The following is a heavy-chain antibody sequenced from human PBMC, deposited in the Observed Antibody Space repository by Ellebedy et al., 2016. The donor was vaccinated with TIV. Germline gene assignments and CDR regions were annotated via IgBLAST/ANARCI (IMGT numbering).Heavy chain of an antibody. CDR3: ARASFYDVDLSGWYFDL. CDR1: GFTFSDYY. D-gene: IGHD3-10*02. CDR2: ISSSSSYT. V-gene: IGHV3-11*06. Sequence: GESLKISCAASGFTFSDYYMSWIRQAPGKGLKWVSYISSSSSYTNYADSVKGRFTISRDNAKNSLYLQMNSLRAEDTAVYYCARASFYDVDLSGWYFDLWGRGTLVTVSS. J-gene: IGHJ2*01.